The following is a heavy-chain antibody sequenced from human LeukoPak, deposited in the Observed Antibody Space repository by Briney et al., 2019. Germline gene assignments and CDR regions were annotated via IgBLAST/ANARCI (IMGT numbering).Heavy chain of an antibody. D-gene: IGHD1-26*01. CDR2: INPSGGST. CDR1: GYTFTSYY. Sequence: ASVKVSCKASGYTFTSYYMHWVRQAPGQGLEWMGIINPSGGSTSYAQKFQGRVTMTRDTSTSTVYMELSSLRSEDTAVYYCARDLSGSYEGKDAFDIWGQGTMVTVSS. J-gene: IGHJ3*02. CDR3: ARDLSGSYEGKDAFDI. V-gene: IGHV1-46*01.